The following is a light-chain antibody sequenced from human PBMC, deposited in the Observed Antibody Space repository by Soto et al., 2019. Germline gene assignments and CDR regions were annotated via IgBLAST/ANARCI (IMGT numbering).Light chain of an antibody. CDR1: SSDVGSYNL. V-gene: IGLV2-23*03. CDR3: CSYAGSSTFDPFYV. J-gene: IGLJ1*01. Sequence: QSALTQPASVSGSPGQSITISCTGTSSDVGSYNLVSWYQQHPGKAPKLMIYEGSKRPSGVSNRFSGSKSGNTASLTISGLQAEDEADYYCCSYAGSSTFDPFYVFGTGTKVTVL. CDR2: EGS.